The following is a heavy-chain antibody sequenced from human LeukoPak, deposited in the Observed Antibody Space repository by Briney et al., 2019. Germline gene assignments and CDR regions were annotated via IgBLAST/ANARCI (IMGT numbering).Heavy chain of an antibody. CDR2: MYYSGST. V-gene: IGHV4-30-4*01. Sequence: SQTQSLTCTVSGGSISSGDYYWSWIRQPPGKGLEWIAYMYYSGSTYYNPSLKSRVTMSADTSKNQLSLKLSSVTAADTAVYYCARPYYYDSRIDPWGQGILVTVSS. CDR1: GGSISSGDYY. D-gene: IGHD3-22*01. CDR3: ARPYYYDSRIDP. J-gene: IGHJ5*02.